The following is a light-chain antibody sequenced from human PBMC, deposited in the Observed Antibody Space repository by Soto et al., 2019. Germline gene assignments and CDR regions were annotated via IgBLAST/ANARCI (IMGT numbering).Light chain of an antibody. CDR2: GAS. Sequence: EIVLTQSPGTLSLSPGERATLSCRASQSVSSSYLAWYQQKPGQAPRLLIYGASSRATGIPDRFSGSGSETDFTLTISRLEPEDFAVYYCQQYGSSRPFGGGTQVEIK. J-gene: IGKJ4*01. CDR3: QQYGSSRP. V-gene: IGKV3-20*01. CDR1: QSVSSSY.